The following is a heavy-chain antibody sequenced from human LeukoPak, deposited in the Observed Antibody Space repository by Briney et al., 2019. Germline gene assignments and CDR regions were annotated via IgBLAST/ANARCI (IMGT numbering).Heavy chain of an antibody. CDR1: GFTFSSYA. D-gene: IGHD1-1*01. Sequence: PGGSLRLSCAASGFTFSSYAMSWVRQAPGKGLEWVSAISGSGGSTYYADSVRGRFTISRDNSKDTLYLQMNSLRAEDTAVYYCARGHPTGHELLFDYWGQGTLVTVSS. CDR3: ARGHPTGHELLFDY. J-gene: IGHJ4*02. CDR2: ISGSGGST. V-gene: IGHV3-23*01.